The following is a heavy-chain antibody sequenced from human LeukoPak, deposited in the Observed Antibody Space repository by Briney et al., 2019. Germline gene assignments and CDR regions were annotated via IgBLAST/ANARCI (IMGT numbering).Heavy chain of an antibody. D-gene: IGHD2-15*01. V-gene: IGHV2-70*11. CDR3: ARIRGHCSGGSCYSGPLGAFDI. J-gene: IGHJ3*02. CDR1: GFSLSTSGMC. Sequence: SGPALVKPTQTLTLTCTFSGFSLSTSGMCVSWIRQPPGKALEWLARIDWEGDKYYSTSLKTRLTISKDTSKNQVVLTMTNMDPVDTATYYCARIRGHCSGGSCYSGPLGAFDIWGQGTMVTVSS. CDR2: IDWEGDK.